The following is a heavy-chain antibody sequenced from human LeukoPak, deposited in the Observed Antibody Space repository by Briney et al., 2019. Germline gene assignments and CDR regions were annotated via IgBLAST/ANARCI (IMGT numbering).Heavy chain of an antibody. CDR3: ARDKGVVGTLAP. CDR2: IKEDGSEK. Sequence: GGSLRLSCAASGFMFSSYWMSWVRQAPEKGLEWVANIKEDGSEKYYVDSVKGRFTISRDNAKNSLYLRMNSLRAEDTAIYYCARDKGVVGTLAPWGQGTLVTVSS. J-gene: IGHJ5*02. CDR1: GFMFSSYW. D-gene: IGHD1-26*01. V-gene: IGHV3-7*01.